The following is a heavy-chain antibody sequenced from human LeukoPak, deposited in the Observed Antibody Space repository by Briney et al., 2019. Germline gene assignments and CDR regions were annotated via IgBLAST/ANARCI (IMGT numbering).Heavy chain of an antibody. Sequence: ASVTVSCKVSGYTLTELSMHWVRQAPGKGLEWMGGFDPEDGETIYAQKFQGRVTMTEDTSTDTAYMELSSLRSEDTAVYYCATVSYYDFWSGAGSYGMDVWGQGTTVTVSS. V-gene: IGHV1-24*01. CDR1: GYTLTELS. D-gene: IGHD3-3*01. CDR3: ATVSYYDFWSGAGSYGMDV. CDR2: FDPEDGET. J-gene: IGHJ6*02.